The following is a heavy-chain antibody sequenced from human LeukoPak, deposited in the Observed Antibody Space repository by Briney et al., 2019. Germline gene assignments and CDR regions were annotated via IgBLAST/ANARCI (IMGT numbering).Heavy chain of an antibody. J-gene: IGHJ4*02. CDR1: GFTFSNYG. V-gene: IGHV3-30*02. CDR2: IRYDGNNK. Sequence: GGSLRLSCGASGFTFSNYGMLWVRQAPGKGLDWVAFIRYDGNNKLYADSVKGRFPISRENSKNTLYLHINSLRAEDTAVYYCVKDNPLDYWGQGTLVIVSS. D-gene: IGHD1-14*01. CDR3: VKDNPLDY.